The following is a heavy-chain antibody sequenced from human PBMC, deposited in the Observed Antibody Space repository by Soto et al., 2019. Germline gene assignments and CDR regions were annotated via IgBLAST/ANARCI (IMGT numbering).Heavy chain of an antibody. D-gene: IGHD6-6*01. Sequence: PSETLSLTCTVSGGSIKSIDCHWSWTRQSPAKGLELIGYIHNSGTSFYNPSLRGRVTVTLDTSRSQFSLTLASVTAADTAVYYCVREERIGAPQLDXWGQGIPVTVSX. V-gene: IGHV4-30-4*01. CDR3: VREERIGAPQLDX. CDR1: GGSIKSIDCH. CDR2: IHNSGTS. J-gene: IGHJ4*02.